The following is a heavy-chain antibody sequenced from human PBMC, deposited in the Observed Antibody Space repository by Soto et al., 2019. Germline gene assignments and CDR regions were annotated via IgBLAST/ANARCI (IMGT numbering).Heavy chain of an antibody. CDR2: ISSSSSYI. J-gene: IGHJ4*02. V-gene: IGHV3-21*01. Sequence: EVQLVESGGGLVKPGGSLRLSCAASGFTFSSDSMNWVRQAPGKGLEWVSSISSSSSYIYYADSVKGRFTISRDNAKNSLYLQMNSLRAEDTAVYYCARDEDTAMARFDYWGQGTLVTVSS. CDR1: GFTFSSDS. CDR3: ARDEDTAMARFDY. D-gene: IGHD5-18*01.